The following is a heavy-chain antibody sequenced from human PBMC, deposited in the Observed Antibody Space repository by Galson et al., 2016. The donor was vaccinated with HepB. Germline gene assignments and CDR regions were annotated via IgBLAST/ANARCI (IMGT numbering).Heavy chain of an antibody. Sequence: QSGAEVKKPGESLKISCKGSGYTFTNYWIGWVRQMPGKGLEWLGLIYPADSDTRYSPSFQGQVTISADKSISTAYLQWSSLKAPDTAIYYCARHRTPYSYYYGMDVWGQGTTVTVSS. CDR3: ARHRTPYSYYYGMDV. CDR2: IYPADSDT. V-gene: IGHV5-51*01. D-gene: IGHD1/OR15-1a*01. J-gene: IGHJ6*02. CDR1: GYTFTNYW.